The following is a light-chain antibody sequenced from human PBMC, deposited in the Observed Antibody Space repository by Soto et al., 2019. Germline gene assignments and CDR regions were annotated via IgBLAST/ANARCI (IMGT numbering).Light chain of an antibody. V-gene: IGLV2-14*01. CDR1: SSDVGGYDY. J-gene: IGLJ1*01. CDR2: EVT. Sequence: QSVLTQPASVSGSPGQSITISCTGTSSDVGGYDYVSWYQQHPDKAPKLIVYEVTHRPSGVSNRFSGSKSGNTASLTISGLQAEDEADYYCSSLTSGSTRVFGTGTKLTVL. CDR3: SSLTSGSTRV.